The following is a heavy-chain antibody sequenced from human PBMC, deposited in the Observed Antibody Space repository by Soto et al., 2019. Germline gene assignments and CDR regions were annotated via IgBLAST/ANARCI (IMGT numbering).Heavy chain of an antibody. CDR2: IIPIFGTA. Sequence: FPVKVSCKASGGTLSIYASSWVRQAPGQGLEWMGGIIPIFGTANYAQKFQGRVTITADESTSTAYMELSSLRSEDTAGYYCATLALDHTWGQGTLGTVSS. CDR3: ATLALDHT. CDR1: GGTLSIYA. V-gene: IGHV1-69*13. J-gene: IGHJ5*02. D-gene: IGHD3-16*01.